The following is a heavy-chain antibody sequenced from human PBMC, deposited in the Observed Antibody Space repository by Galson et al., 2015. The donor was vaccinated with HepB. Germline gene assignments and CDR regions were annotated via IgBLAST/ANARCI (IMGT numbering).Heavy chain of an antibody. CDR3: ASGVRGQLELDY. Sequence: SPRLSCAASGPTLSSYSLNWARQAPGKGLEWVSYISSSSSTIYYADSVKGRFTISRDNAKNSLYLQMNSLRAEDTAVYYCASGVRGQLELDYWGQGTLVTVSS. D-gene: IGHD1-1*01. J-gene: IGHJ4*02. V-gene: IGHV3-48*04. CDR2: ISSSSSTI. CDR1: GPTLSSYS.